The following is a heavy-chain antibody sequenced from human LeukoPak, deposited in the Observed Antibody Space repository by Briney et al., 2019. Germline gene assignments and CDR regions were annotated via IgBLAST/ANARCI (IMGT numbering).Heavy chain of an antibody. D-gene: IGHD2-2*02. Sequence: GESLKISCKGSGYSFTSYWIGWVRQMPGEGLEWMGIIYPGDSDTRYSPSFQGQVTISADKSISTAYLQWSSLKASDTAMYYCARQDIVVVPAAIPAYYYYMDVWGKGTTVTVSS. CDR1: GYSFTSYW. V-gene: IGHV5-51*01. J-gene: IGHJ6*03. CDR2: IYPGDSDT. CDR3: ARQDIVVVPAAIPAYYYYMDV.